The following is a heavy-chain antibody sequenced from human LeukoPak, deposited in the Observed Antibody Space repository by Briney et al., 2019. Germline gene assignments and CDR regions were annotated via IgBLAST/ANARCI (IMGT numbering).Heavy chain of an antibody. D-gene: IGHD6-19*01. Sequence: PGGSLRLSCAASGFTFSSYAMSWVRQAPGKGLEWVSAISGSGGSTYYADSVKGRFTISRDNSKNTLYLQMNSLRAEDTAIYYCAKTISGWYYFDYWGQGTLVTVSS. CDR3: AKTISGWYYFDY. V-gene: IGHV3-23*01. CDR1: GFTFSSYA. CDR2: ISGSGGST. J-gene: IGHJ4*02.